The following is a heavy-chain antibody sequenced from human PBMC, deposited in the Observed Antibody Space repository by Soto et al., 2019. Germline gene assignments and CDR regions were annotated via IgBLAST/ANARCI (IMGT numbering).Heavy chain of an antibody. V-gene: IGHV1-18*01. D-gene: IGHD6-13*01. CDR1: GYTFFSYG. CDR2: ISAYNGNT. J-gene: IGHJ1*01. CDR3: ARDGITAAEYAQH. Sequence: ASVKVSCKASGYTFFSYGVCWVRQAPGQGLEWMGWISAYNGNTNYAQKFQGRVTLTTDTSTSTAYMELRSLRSDDTAVYYCARDGITAAEYAQHWGQGTLVTVSS.